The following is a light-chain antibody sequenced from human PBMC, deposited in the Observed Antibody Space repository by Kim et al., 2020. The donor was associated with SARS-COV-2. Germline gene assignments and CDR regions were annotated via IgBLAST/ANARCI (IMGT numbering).Light chain of an antibody. CDR1: KLGDKY. CDR2: QDN. Sequence: SYELTQPPSVSVSPGQTASITCSGYKLGDKYVSWYQQKPGQSPVVVINQDNQRPSGIPERFSGSNSRNTATLTISGTQAMDEADYYCQAWDSSTHNYVFG. CDR3: QAWDSSTHNYV. V-gene: IGLV3-1*01. J-gene: IGLJ1*01.